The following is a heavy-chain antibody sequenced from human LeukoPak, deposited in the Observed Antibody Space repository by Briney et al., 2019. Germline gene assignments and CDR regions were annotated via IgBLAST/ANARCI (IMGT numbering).Heavy chain of an antibody. Sequence: GGSLRLSCAASGFTFSSYGMHWVRQAPGKGLEWVAVISYDGSNKYYADSVKGRFTISRDNSKNTLYLQMNSLRAEDTAVYYCAREVWFGDRYFDYWGQGTLVTVSS. D-gene: IGHD3-10*01. J-gene: IGHJ4*02. CDR3: AREVWFGDRYFDY. CDR1: GFTFSSYG. V-gene: IGHV3-30*03. CDR2: ISYDGSNK.